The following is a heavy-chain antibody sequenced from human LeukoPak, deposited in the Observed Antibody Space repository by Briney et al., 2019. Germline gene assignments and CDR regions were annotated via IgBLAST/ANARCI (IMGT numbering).Heavy chain of an antibody. CDR1: GFTFSSYW. Sequence: PGGPLRLSCAASGFTFSSYWMSWVRQAPGKGLEWVANIKQDGTEKYYVDSVKGRFTISRDNAKNSLYLQMSNLRAEDTAVYYCAREGIPLGVLYWGQGTLVTVSS. CDR2: IKQDGTEK. D-gene: IGHD2-21*01. V-gene: IGHV3-7*01. J-gene: IGHJ1*01. CDR3: AREGIPLGVLY.